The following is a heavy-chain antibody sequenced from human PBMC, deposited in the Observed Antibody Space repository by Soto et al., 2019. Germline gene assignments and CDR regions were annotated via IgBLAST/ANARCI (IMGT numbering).Heavy chain of an antibody. CDR2: MNPNSGNT. CDR3: ARAPIRPFRIAVAGGFKIPGY. J-gene: IGHJ4*02. V-gene: IGHV1-8*01. D-gene: IGHD6-19*01. CDR1: GYTFTSYD. Sequence: ASVKVSCKASGYTFTSYDINWVRQATGQGLEWMGWMNPNSGNTGYAQKFQGRVTMTRNTSISTAYMELSSLRSEDTAVYYCARAPIRPFRIAVAGGFKIPGYWGRESWLTFSS.